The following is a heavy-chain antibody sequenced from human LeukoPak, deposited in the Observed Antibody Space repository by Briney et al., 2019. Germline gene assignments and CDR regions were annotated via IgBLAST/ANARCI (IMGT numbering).Heavy chain of an antibody. CDR3: GKGGLPDIVVVIAAPPAY. CDR1: GFTFSNHA. CDR2: ISGSGTNT. Sequence: GGSLRLSCAGSGFTFSNHAMSWVRQAPGQGLEWDSSISGSGTNTYYAASVKGRFTISRDNSKNALYLQMSSLRAEDTAIYYCGKGGLPDIVVVIAAPPAYSGQGTLVTVSS. J-gene: IGHJ4*02. V-gene: IGHV3-23*01. D-gene: IGHD2-15*01.